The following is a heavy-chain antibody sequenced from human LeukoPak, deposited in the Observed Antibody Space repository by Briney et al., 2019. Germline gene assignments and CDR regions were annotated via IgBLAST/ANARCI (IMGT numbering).Heavy chain of an antibody. CDR3: ARDLGLGNWFDP. CDR2: IYYSGST. CDR1: GGSISSYY. D-gene: IGHD3/OR15-3a*01. V-gene: IGHV4-59*01. J-gene: IGHJ5*02. Sequence: SETLSLTRTVSGGSISSYYWSWIRQPPGKGLEWIGYIYYSGSTNYNPSLKSRVTISVDTSKNQFSLKLSSVTAADTAVYYCARDLGLGNWFDPWGQGTLVAVSS.